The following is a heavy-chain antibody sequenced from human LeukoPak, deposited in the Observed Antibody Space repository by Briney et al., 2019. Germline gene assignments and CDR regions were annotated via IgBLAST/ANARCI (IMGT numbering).Heavy chain of an antibody. CDR1: RYTFTSYA. CDR2: INAGNGNT. J-gene: IGHJ4*02. CDR3: ARESFITMVRGVMRY. Sequence: GASVKVSCKASRYTFTSYAMHWVRQAPGQRLEWMGWINAGNGNTKYSQKFQGRVTITRDTSASTAYMELSSLRSEDTAVYYCARESFITMVRGVMRYWGQGTLVTVSS. V-gene: IGHV1-3*01. D-gene: IGHD3-10*01.